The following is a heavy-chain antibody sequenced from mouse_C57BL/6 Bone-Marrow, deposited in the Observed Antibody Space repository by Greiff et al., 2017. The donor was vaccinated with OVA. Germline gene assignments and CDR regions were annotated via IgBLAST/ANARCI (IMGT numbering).Heavy chain of an antibody. CDR2: IRNKANGYTT. V-gene: IGHV7-3*01. CDR3: ARVYYYGSSYDWYCDV. CDR1: GFTFTDYY. Sequence: EVMLVESGGGLVQPGGSLSLSCAASGFTFTDYYMSWVRQPPGKALEWLGFIRNKANGYTTEYSASVKGRFTISRDNSQSILYLQMNALRAEDSATYYCARVYYYGSSYDWYCDVWGTGTTVTVSS. D-gene: IGHD1-1*01. J-gene: IGHJ1*03.